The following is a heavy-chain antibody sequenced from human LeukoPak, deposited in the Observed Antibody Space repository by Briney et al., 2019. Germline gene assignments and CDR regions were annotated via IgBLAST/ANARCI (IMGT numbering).Heavy chain of an antibody. D-gene: IGHD3-10*01. CDR2: ISGSGGST. CDR1: EFTFSSYG. V-gene: IGHV3-23*01. CDR3: ANHPPQYSYYGSGSYQANYYYCMDV. Sequence: PGGSLRLSCAASEFTFSSYGMSWVRQAPGKGLEWVSAISGSGGSTYYADSVKGRFTISRDNSKNTLYLQMNSLRAEDTAVYYCANHPPQYSYYGSGSYQANYYYCMDVWGKGTTVTISS. J-gene: IGHJ6*03.